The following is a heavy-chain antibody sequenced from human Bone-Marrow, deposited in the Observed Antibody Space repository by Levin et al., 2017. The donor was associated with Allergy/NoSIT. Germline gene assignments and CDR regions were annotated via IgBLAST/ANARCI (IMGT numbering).Heavy chain of an antibody. CDR3: ATDGVRDDYFGMDV. D-gene: IGHD2-8*01. Sequence: TGGSLRLSCKVSGYSLTASSMHWVRQAPGKGLEWIGSFDPQDGQIMYAQKFQGRVTMTEDTSTDTAYMELSSLRSEDTAVYYCATDGVRDDYFGMDVWGQGTTLTVSS. V-gene: IGHV1-24*01. CDR1: GYSLTASS. CDR2: FDPQDGQI. J-gene: IGHJ6*02.